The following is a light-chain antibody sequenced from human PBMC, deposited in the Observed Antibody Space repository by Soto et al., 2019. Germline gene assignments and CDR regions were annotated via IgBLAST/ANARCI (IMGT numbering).Light chain of an antibody. CDR1: SGHSNYA. CDR2: VNSGGSH. V-gene: IGLV4-69*01. J-gene: IGLJ7*01. CDR3: RTWGTGSAIVV. Sequence: QLVLTQSPSASASLGASVKLTCTLSSGHSNYAIAWHQQQPEKGPRYLMKVNSGGSHIKGDGIPDRFSGSSSGAERYLFISSLQSADEADYYCRTWGTGSAIVVFGGGTQLTVL.